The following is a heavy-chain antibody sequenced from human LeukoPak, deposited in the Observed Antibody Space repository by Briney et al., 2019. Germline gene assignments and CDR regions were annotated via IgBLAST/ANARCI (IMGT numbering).Heavy chain of an antibody. Sequence: GGSLRLSCAASGFTFSSYGMHWVRQAPGKGLEWVAVISYDGSNKYYADSVKGRFTISRDNSKNTLYLQMNSLRAEDTAVYNCAKEGGGGDLGYFDYWGQGTLVTVSS. CDR3: AKEGGGGDLGYFDY. D-gene: IGHD2-21*02. J-gene: IGHJ4*02. CDR1: GFTFSSYG. CDR2: ISYDGSNK. V-gene: IGHV3-30*18.